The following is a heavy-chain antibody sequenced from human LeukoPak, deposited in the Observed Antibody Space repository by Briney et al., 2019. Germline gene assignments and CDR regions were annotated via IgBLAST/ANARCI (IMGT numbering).Heavy chain of an antibody. CDR2: MNPNSGNT. V-gene: IGHV1-8*03. CDR3: ARGWYSSSWYRSYYYYYMDV. J-gene: IGHJ6*03. D-gene: IGHD6-13*01. CDR1: GYTFTGYD. Sequence: ASVKVSCKASGYTFTGYDINWVRQATGQGLEWMGWMNPNSGNTGYAQKFQGRVTITRNTSISTAYMELSSLRSEDTAVYYCARGWYSSSWYRSYYYYYMDVWGKGTTVTISS.